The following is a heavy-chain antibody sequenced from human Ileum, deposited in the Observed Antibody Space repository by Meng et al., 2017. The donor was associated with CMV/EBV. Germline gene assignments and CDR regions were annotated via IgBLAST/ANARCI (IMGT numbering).Heavy chain of an antibody. Sequence: GSLRPSCTVPGYSISSGYYWGWIRQPPGKGREWMRSSYQSGSTYYNPSLKSRVTISVDTSKNQFSLKLSSVTAADTAGYYCARKGSGWPIDYWGQGTLVTVSS. J-gene: IGHJ4*02. CDR1: GYSISSGYY. V-gene: IGHV4-38-2*02. CDR3: ARKGSGWPIDY. CDR2: SYQSGST. D-gene: IGHD6-19*01.